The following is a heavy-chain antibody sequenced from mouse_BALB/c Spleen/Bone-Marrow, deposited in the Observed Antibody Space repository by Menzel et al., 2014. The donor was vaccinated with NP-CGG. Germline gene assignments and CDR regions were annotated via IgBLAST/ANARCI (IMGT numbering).Heavy chain of an antibody. CDR1: GYAFTDYL. D-gene: IGHD2-3*01. CDR3: ARYDGYFDY. J-gene: IGHJ2*01. CDR2: INPGSGST. V-gene: IGHV1-54*01. Sequence: QVQLQQSGAELVRPWTSVKVSCKASGYAFTDYLMEWLKQRPGQGLEWIGVINPGSGSTNYNEKFKDKATLTADKSSSTAYMQLSSLTSDDSAVYFCARYDGYFDYWGQGTILTVSS.